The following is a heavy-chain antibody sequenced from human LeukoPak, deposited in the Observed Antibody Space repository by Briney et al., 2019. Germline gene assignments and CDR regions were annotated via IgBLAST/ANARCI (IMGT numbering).Heavy chain of an antibody. CDR2: ISGSAGST. CDR1: GCTFSSYA. Sequence: PGGSLRLCCAASGCTFSSYAMSLVRQAPGKGLEWVSAISGSAGSTYYPASVKGRFTISRDNSKNTRYLQMSSLRAEDTAVYHCAKGRYYYDSSDAFEIWGQGTMVTVSS. V-gene: IGHV3-23*01. D-gene: IGHD3-22*01. J-gene: IGHJ3*02. CDR3: AKGRYYYDSSDAFEI.